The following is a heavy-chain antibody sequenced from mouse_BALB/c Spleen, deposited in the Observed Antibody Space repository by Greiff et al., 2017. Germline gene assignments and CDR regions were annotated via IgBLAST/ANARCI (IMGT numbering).Heavy chain of an antibody. D-gene: IGHD2-1*01. J-gene: IGHJ4*01. CDR2: IYPGDGDT. V-gene: IGHV1-80*01. CDR1: GYAFSSYW. Sequence: VKLMESGAELVRPGSSVKISCKASGYAFSSYWMNWVKQRPGQGLEWIGQIYPGDGDTNYNGKFKGKATLTADKSSSTAYMQLSSLTSEDSAVYFCASSPIYGNYGGDYWGQGTSVTVSS. CDR3: ASSPIYGNYGGDY.